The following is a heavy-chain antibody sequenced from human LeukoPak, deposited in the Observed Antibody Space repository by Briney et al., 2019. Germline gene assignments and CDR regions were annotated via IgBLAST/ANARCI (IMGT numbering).Heavy chain of an antibody. Sequence: GGSLRLSCAASGFTFSSYAMSWVRQAPGKGLEWVSAISGSGGSTYYADSAKGRFTISRDNSKNTLYLQMNSLRAEDTAVYYCASFRVLRFLEWLPPAPGDYWGQGTLVTVSS. D-gene: IGHD3-3*01. CDR2: ISGSGGST. V-gene: IGHV3-23*01. CDR3: ASFRVLRFLEWLPPAPGDY. CDR1: GFTFSSYA. J-gene: IGHJ4*02.